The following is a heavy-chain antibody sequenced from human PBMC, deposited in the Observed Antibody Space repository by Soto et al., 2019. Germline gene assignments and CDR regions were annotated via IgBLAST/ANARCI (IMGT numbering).Heavy chain of an antibody. CDR1: GYSFTSYW. CDR3: ARQSRDYCSGGSCYSGAFDI. Sequence: GESLKISCKGSGYSFTSYWIGWVRQMPGKGLEWMGIIYPGDSDTRYSPSFQGQVPISADKSISTAYLQWSSLKASDTAMYYCARQSRDYCSGGSCYSGAFDIWGQGTMVTVSS. CDR2: IYPGDSDT. D-gene: IGHD2-15*01. J-gene: IGHJ3*02. V-gene: IGHV5-51*01.